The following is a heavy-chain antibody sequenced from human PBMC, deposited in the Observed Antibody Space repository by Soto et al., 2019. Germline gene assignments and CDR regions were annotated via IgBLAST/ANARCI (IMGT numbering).Heavy chain of an antibody. CDR1: GFTLSSSY. CDR3: ARDPITTTDYGLDV. CDR2: IYTGGST. V-gene: IGHV3-53*01. Sequence: EVQLVESGGALIQPGGSLRLSCAGTGFTLSSSYMTWVRQAPGKGLEWLSFIYTGGSTYYADSVRGRFTISRDDSRNTLYLQMNSLRAEDTAVYYGARDPITTTDYGLDVWGQGTTVTVSS. J-gene: IGHJ6*02. D-gene: IGHD1-1*01.